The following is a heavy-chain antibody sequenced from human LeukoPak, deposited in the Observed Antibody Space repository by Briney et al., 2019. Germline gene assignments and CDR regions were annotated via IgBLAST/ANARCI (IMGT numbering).Heavy chain of an antibody. CDR1: GDSITGSTYY. Sequence: SETLSLTCTVSGDSITGSTYYWGWIRQPPGKGLEWIGSMYYSGSTYYNPSLKSRVTMSADTSKNQVSLHLRSVTAADTAVYYCARGKDEPNYYYYYMDVWGKGTTVTVSS. V-gene: IGHV4-39*01. CDR3: ARGKDEPNYYYYYMDV. CDR2: MYYSGST. D-gene: IGHD1-14*01. J-gene: IGHJ6*03.